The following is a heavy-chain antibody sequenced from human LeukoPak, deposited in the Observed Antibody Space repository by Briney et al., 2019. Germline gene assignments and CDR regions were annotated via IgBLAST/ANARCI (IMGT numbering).Heavy chain of an antibody. CDR2: VRASGGHT. CDR3: AKEELLWFGEYYFDY. CDR1: GFTFSSYA. Sequence: GGSLRLSCATSGFTFSSYAMTWVRQAPGKGLEWVSVVRASGGHTYYADSVKGRFTISRDNPKNTLYLQMNSLRAEDTAVYYCAKEELLWFGEYYFDYWGQGTLVTVSS. D-gene: IGHD3-10*01. J-gene: IGHJ4*02. V-gene: IGHV3-23*01.